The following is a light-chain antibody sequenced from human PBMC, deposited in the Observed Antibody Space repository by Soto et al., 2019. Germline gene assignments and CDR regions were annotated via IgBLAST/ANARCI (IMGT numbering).Light chain of an antibody. V-gene: IGKV3-20*01. J-gene: IGKJ3*01. CDR3: QQYGTSPGLFT. CDR1: QSVSSNY. Sequence: EIVLTQSPGTLSLSPGERATLSCRASQSVSSNYLAWYQQKPGQAPRLLIYGASSRVTGIPDRFSGSGSGTDFTLTINRLEPEDFAVYYCQQYGTSPGLFTFGPGTKVDIK. CDR2: GAS.